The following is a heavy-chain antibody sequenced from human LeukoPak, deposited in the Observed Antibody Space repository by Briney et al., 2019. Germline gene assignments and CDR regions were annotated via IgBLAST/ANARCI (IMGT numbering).Heavy chain of an antibody. V-gene: IGHV3-33*01. D-gene: IGHD1-26*01. J-gene: IGHJ6*02. CDR2: IWYDGSNK. CDR3: ARSGSYAYYYSYGLDV. Sequence: GRSLRLSCAASGFTFSSYGMHWVRKAPGKGLEWVTFIWYDGSNKYYADSVKGRFTISRDNSKNTLYLQMNSLRAEDTAVYYCARSGSYAYYYSYGLDVWGQGTTVTVSS. CDR1: GFTFSSYG.